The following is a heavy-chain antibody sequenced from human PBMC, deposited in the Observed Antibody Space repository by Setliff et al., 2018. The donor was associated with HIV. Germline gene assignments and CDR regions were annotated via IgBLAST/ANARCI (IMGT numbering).Heavy chain of an antibody. J-gene: IGHJ4*02. Sequence: GPPVKVSCKASGYTFIDYYIHWVQQAPGKGLEWMGHVNPEDGETIYADKFQDRVTIAADTSTDTAYMELSSLRSEDTAVYYCAREISTIDPSRGSLGLLYDFWGQGTLVTVSS. CDR2: VNPEDGET. CDR1: GYTFIDYY. CDR3: AREISTIDPSRGSLGLLYDF. D-gene: IGHD1-1*01. V-gene: IGHV1-69-2*01.